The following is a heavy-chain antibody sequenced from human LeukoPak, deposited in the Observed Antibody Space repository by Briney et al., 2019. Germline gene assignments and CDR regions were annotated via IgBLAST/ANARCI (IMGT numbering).Heavy chain of an antibody. V-gene: IGHV1-18*01. J-gene: IGHJ4*02. Sequence: GASVKDSCKASGYTFTSYGISWVRQAPGRGLEWMGWISAYNGNTNYAQKLQGRVTMTTDTSTSTAYMELRSLRSDDTAVYYCARDEWTAAGTTPFDYWGQGTLVTVSS. CDR2: ISAYNGNT. CDR3: ARDEWTAAGTTPFDY. CDR1: GYTFTSYG. D-gene: IGHD6-13*01.